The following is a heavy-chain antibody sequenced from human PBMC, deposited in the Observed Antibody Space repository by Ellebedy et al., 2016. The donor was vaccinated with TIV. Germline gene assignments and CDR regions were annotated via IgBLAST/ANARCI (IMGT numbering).Heavy chain of an antibody. CDR1: GFTFSSYA. J-gene: IGHJ4*02. V-gene: IGHV3-23*01. D-gene: IGHD3-22*01. CDR2: IRGSGGRT. Sequence: GESLKISCAASGFTFSSYAMSWVRQAPGKGLEWVSGIRGSGGRTYYADSVKGRFTISRDNSEKTLYMQMNSLRAEDTAVYYCAKETVFDSSDYYGFYDYWGQGTLVTVSS. CDR3: AKETVFDSSDYYGFYDY.